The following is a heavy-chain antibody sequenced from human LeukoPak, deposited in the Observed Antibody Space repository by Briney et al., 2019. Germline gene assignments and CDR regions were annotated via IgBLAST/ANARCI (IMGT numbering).Heavy chain of an antibody. Sequence: KPSETLSLTCTVSGGSMSSYYWSWIRQPPGKGLEWIGYIYYSGSTNYNPSLKSQVTISVDTSKNQFSLKLSSVTAADTAVYYCARGGAAAMDYWGQGSLVTVSS. CDR1: GGSMSSYY. V-gene: IGHV4-59*01. CDR2: IYYSGST. J-gene: IGHJ4*02. D-gene: IGHD6-13*01. CDR3: ARGGAAAMDY.